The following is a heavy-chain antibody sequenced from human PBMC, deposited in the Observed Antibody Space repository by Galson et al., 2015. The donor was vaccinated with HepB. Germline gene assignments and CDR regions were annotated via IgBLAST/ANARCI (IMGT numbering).Heavy chain of an antibody. CDR1: GYTFATQA. J-gene: IGHJ4*02. CDR3: ARGTEFFDF. V-gene: IGHV1-3*01. Sequence: SVKVSCKVSGYTFATQAIQWARQAPGQRLEWMAWINLDNGNTKYSEKFKCRFTVSWDTSATTAYMEMSDLRSEDTAVYYCARGTEFFDFWGQGTLVAVSS. CDR2: INLDNGNT.